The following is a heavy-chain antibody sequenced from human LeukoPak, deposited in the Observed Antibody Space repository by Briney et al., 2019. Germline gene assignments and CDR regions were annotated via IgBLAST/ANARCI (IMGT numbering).Heavy chain of an antibody. CDR1: GFTFSSYW. J-gene: IGHJ4*02. CDR3: ARGGGYDFWSGYYKDFDY. Sequence: GGSLRLSCAASGFTFSSYWMSWVRQAPGKGLEWVANIKQDGSEKYYVDSVKGRFTISRDNAKNSLYLQMNSLRAEDTAVYYCARGGGYDFWSGYYKDFDYWGQGTLVTVSS. CDR2: IKQDGSEK. D-gene: IGHD3-3*01. V-gene: IGHV3-7*01.